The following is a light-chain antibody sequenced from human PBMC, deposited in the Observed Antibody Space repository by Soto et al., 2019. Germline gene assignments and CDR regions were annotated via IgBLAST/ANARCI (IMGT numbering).Light chain of an antibody. CDR3: SSYKSSSTYV. CDR1: SSDVGGYNY. V-gene: IGLV2-14*01. J-gene: IGLJ1*01. CDR2: DVS. Sequence: QSVLTQPASVSGSPGQSVTISCTGTSSDVGGYNYVSWYQQPPGKAPKLMIYDVSNRPSGVSNRFSGSKSGNTASLTISGLQAEYEADYYCSSYKSSSTYVFGTGTRSPS.